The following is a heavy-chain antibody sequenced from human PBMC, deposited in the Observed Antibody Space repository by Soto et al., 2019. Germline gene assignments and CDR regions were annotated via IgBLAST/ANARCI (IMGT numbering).Heavy chain of an antibody. D-gene: IGHD3-3*01. CDR3: AEDFSSSFGVVKIGYYFDY. CDR2: ISYDGSNK. CDR1: GFTFSDYG. J-gene: IGHJ4*02. Sequence: PGGSLRLSCAASGFTFSDYGIHWVRQAPGKGLEWVAVISYDGSNKYYADSVKGRFTISRDNSKNTLYLQMNSLRAEDTAVYYCAEDFSSSFGVVKIGYYFDYWGQGTLVTVSS. V-gene: IGHV3-30*18.